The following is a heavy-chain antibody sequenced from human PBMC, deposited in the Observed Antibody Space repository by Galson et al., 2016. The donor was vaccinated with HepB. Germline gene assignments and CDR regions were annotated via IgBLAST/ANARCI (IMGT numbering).Heavy chain of an antibody. J-gene: IGHJ6*02. CDR1: GFSLSTSGMS. CDR3: ARISATKYGYGYASIVYYYYAMDV. V-gene: IGHV2-70*11. CDR2: IDWDDDK. D-gene: IGHD5-18*01. Sequence: PALVKPTQTLTLTCTFSGFSLSTSGMSVSWVRQPPGKALEWLARIDWDDDKYYSSSLKTRLTISKDTSKNQVVLIMTNMDPVDTATYYCARISATKYGYGYASIVYYYYAMDVWGHGTTVTVSS.